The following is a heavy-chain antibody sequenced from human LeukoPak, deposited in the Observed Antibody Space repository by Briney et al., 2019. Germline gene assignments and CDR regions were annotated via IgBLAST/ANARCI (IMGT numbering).Heavy chain of an antibody. D-gene: IGHD5-24*01. Sequence: GASVKVSCKVSGYILIELSMQWVRQAPGKGLEWIGSFDPKDGETNYAQKLQGRVTLTEDTSTDTAYMEMSSLTLEDTATYYCATTPQAMEMAYDVWGQGTVVSVSS. CDR3: ATTPQAMEMAYDV. V-gene: IGHV1-24*01. CDR1: GYILIELS. CDR2: FDPKDGET. J-gene: IGHJ3*01.